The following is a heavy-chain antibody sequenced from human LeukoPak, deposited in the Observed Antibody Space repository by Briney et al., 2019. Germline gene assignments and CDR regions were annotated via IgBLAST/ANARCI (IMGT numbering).Heavy chain of an antibody. V-gene: IGHV3-7*01. D-gene: IGHD3-16*01. CDR2: IKRDGSEK. J-gene: IGHJ6*02. CDR1: GFTFSSYW. Sequence: GGSLRLSCAASGFTFSSYWMSWVRQAPGKGLEWVANIKRDGSEKYYVDSVKGRFTISRDNAKNSLYLQMNSLRAEDTAVYYCGRDVSGIGMDAWGQGTTVTVSS. CDR3: GRDVSGIGMDA.